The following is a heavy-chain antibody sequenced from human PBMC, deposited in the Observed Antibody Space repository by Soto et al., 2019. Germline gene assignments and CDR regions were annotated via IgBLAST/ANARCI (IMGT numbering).Heavy chain of an antibody. J-gene: IGHJ4*02. V-gene: IGHV4-59*01. CDR2: INYSGSP. CDR1: SGSISSYN. D-gene: IGHD3-10*01. CDR3: ARENYYALDY. Sequence: SETLSLTCTVSSGSISSYNWNWVRQPPGKGLEWIGFINYSGSPHYNPSLKSRVTISLDTSKNQFSLKLNSVTAADTAVYYCARENYYALDYWGPGTLVTVSS.